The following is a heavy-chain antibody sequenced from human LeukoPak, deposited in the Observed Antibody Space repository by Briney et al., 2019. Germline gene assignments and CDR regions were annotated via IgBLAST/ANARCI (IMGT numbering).Heavy chain of an antibody. CDR2: IYYSGST. J-gene: IGHJ4*02. V-gene: IGHV4-59*08. D-gene: IGHD3-9*01. CDR1: GGSISSYY. Sequence: SETLSPTCTVSGGSISSYYWSWIRQPPGKGLEWIGYIYYSGSTNYNPSLKSRVTISVDTSKNQFSLKLSSVTAADTAVYYCARQQGNILTGYDYWGQGTLVTVSS. CDR3: ARQQGNILTGYDY.